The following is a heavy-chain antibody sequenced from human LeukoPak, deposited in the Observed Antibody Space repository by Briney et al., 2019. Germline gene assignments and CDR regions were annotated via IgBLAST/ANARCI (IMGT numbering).Heavy chain of an antibody. CDR1: GAPSSSSGYY. V-gene: IGHV4-39*01. Sequence: PSETLSLTCTFSGAPSSSSGYYWGWIRQPPGKGLEWIGSIYYSGGTYYNPSLKSRVTISVDTSKNQFSLKLSSVTAADTAVYYCARHPYQLLWLSWFDPWGQGTLVTVSS. CDR2: IYYSGGT. CDR3: ARHPYQLLWLSWFDP. J-gene: IGHJ5*02. D-gene: IGHD2-2*01.